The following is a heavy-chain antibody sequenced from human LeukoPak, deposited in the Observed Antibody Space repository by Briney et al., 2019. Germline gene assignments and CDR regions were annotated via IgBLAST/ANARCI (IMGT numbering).Heavy chain of an antibody. D-gene: IGHD6-13*01. CDR3: ASEIVAAATDY. Sequence: PSETLSLTCSVSGGSISSTSYYWAWIRQPAGKGLEWIGSIYYSGNTYYNPSLKGRVIISVDTSKNQFSLTLSSVTAADRAVYYCASEIVAAATDYWGQGTLVTVSS. CDR1: GGSISSTSYY. CDR2: IYYSGNT. V-gene: IGHV4-39*01. J-gene: IGHJ4*02.